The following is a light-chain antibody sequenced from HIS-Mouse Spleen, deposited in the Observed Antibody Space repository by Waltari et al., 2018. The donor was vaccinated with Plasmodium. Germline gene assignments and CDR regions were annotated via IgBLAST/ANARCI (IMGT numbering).Light chain of an antibody. CDR3: QQYNSYSWT. V-gene: IGKV1-5*03. CDR1: QSISSR. J-gene: IGKJ1*01. Sequence: DIQMTQSPSTLSASVGDRVTITCRASQSISSRLAWYQQKPGKAPKSLIYKASSLESGVPSRLCGSGSGTEFSLTISSLQPDDFATYYCQQYNSYSWTFGQGTKVEIK. CDR2: KAS.